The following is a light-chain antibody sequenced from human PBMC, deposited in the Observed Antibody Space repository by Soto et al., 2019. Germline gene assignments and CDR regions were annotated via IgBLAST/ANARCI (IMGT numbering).Light chain of an antibody. CDR3: QQANSFPYT. Sequence: DIQITQSPSPVPASVGERVTITSRARHGISSWLAWYQQKPGKDPKLLIYAASSLQSGSPSRFSVSGSGTDFTLTISSLQPEDWATYYCQQANSFPYTVGQGTKLEIK. CDR2: AAS. V-gene: IGKV1-12*01. CDR1: HGISSW. J-gene: IGKJ2*01.